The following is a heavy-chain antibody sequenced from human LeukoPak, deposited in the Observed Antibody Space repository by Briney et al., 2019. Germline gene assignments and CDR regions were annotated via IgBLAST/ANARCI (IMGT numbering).Heavy chain of an antibody. J-gene: IGHJ4*02. CDR1: GGSISSYY. D-gene: IGHD5-18*01. CDR3: ARDEGYSYEV. V-gene: IGHV4-59*01. CDR2: IYYSGST. Sequence: SETLSLTCTVSGGSISSYYWSWIRQPPGRGLEWIGYIYYSGSTNYNPSLKSRVTISVDTSKNQFSLKLSSVTAADTAVYYCARDEGYSYEVWGQGTLVTVSS.